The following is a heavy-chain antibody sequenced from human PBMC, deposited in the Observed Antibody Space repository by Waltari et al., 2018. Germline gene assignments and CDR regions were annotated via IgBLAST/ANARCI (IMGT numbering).Heavy chain of an antibody. CDR2: IKGDGTEA. CDR1: GFSLSDYW. J-gene: IGHJ3*02. V-gene: IGHV3-7*01. Sequence: EVQMVESGGGLVQPGGSLRLSCVGSGFSLSDYWMSWVRQGPGGGLEWLGNIKGDGTEASYVDSGKGRFIISRDNARNTLFLQMNNLGAGDTAVFYCARQGGWTFDIWGQGTVVTVSS. CDR3: ARQGGWTFDI. D-gene: IGHD2-15*01.